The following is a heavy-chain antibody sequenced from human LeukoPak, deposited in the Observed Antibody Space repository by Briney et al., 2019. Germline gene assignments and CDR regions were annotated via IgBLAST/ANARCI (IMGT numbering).Heavy chain of an antibody. J-gene: IGHJ4*02. V-gene: IGHV3-66*01. CDR3: ARVTYSSGWFDY. CDR1: GFTVSSNY. Sequence: GGSLRLSCAPSGFTVSSNYISWGRQSPGKGLEWVSVIYSGGSTYYADSVKGRFTISRDNSKNTLYLQMNSLRAEDTAVYYCARVTYSSGWFDYWGQGTLVTVSS. CDR2: IYSGGST. D-gene: IGHD6-19*01.